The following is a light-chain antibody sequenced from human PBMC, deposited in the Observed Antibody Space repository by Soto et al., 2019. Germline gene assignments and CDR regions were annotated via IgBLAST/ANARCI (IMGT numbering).Light chain of an antibody. CDR3: QYYGASPPFT. Sequence: EIVLTQAPGTLSLSPGERATLSCRASQSVSSNSLAWYRQKLGQAPRLLLYAASSRATGIPDRFTGSGSGTDFTLTISRLEPEDFAVYYCQYYGASPPFTFGPGTKVDIK. J-gene: IGKJ3*01. CDR2: AAS. V-gene: IGKV3-20*01. CDR1: QSVSSNS.